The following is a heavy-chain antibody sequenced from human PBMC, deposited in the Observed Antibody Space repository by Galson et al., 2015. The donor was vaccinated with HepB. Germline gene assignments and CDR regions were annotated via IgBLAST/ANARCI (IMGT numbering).Heavy chain of an antibody. V-gene: IGHV3-48*02. CDR2: ISSSSSTI. D-gene: IGHD6-13*01. J-gene: IGHJ4*02. Sequence: SLRLSCAASGFTFSSYSMNWVRQAPGKGLEWVSYISSSSSTIYYADSVKGRFTISRDNAKNSLYLQMNSLRDEDTAVYYCARGLGSAAPRVYFDYWGQGTLVTVSS. CDR3: ARGLGSAAPRVYFDY. CDR1: GFTFSSYS.